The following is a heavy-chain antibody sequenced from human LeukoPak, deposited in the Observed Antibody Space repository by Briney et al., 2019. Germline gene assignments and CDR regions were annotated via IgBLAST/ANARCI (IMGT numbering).Heavy chain of an antibody. CDR3: ARAQYYDSSGYYRKGYFDY. CDR2: ISSSGSTT. CDR1: GFTFSSYS. J-gene: IGHJ4*02. D-gene: IGHD3-22*01. V-gene: IGHV3-48*01. Sequence: PGGFLRLSCAASGFTFSSYSMNWVRQAPGKGLEWVSYISSSGSTTYYTESVRGRFTISRDNAKNSLYLQMNSLRAEDTAVYYCARAQYYDSSGYYRKGYFDYWGQGTLVTVST.